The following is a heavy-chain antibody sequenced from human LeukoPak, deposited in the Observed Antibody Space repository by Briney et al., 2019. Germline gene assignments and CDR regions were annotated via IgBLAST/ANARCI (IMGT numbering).Heavy chain of an antibody. CDR1: GFTVSSSY. Sequence: GRSLRLSCAASGFTVSSSYMSWVRQAPGKGLEWVSVIYSAGSTYYADSVKGRFTISRDNSKNTLYFQMNSLRAEDTAVYYCARDRGYSYVYSFDYWGQGTLVTVSS. D-gene: IGHD5-18*01. CDR2: IYSAGST. J-gene: IGHJ4*02. CDR3: ARDRGYSYVYSFDY. V-gene: IGHV3-53*01.